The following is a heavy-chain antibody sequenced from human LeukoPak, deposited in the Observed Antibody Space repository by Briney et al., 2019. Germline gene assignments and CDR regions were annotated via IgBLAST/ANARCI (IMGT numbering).Heavy chain of an antibody. CDR3: ARDGNGGSGSYWVFDY. J-gene: IGHJ4*02. D-gene: IGHD3-10*01. Sequence: PPRSLTPACPASASTSSSHTMNWVRHPPGKVREWVSSISSSSSYIYYADSVKGRFTISRDNAKNSLYLQMNSLRAEDTAVYYCARDGNGGSGSYWVFDYWGQGTLVTVSS. V-gene: IGHV3-21*01. CDR2: ISSSSSYI. CDR1: ASTSSSHT.